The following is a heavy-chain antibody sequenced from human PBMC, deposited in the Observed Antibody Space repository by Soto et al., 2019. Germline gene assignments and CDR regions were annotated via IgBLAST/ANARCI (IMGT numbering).Heavy chain of an antibody. CDR1: VVSISSGGYY. V-gene: IGHV4-31*03. CDR2: IYYSGST. D-gene: IGHD3-3*01. J-gene: IGHJ5*02. CDR3: AREHPSDFWSGYRAGGNWFEP. Sequence: PSETLSLTCTFSVVSISSGGYYCSWIRQHPWKGLEWIGYIYYSGSTYYNPSLKSRVTISVDTSKNQFSLKLSSVTAADTAVYYCAREHPSDFWSGYRAGGNWFEPWGQGTLVNVSS.